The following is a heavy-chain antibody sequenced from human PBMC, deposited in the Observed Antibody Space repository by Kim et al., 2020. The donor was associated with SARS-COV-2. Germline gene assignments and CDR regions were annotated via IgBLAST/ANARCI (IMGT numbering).Heavy chain of an antibody. CDR1: GGSISSYY. J-gene: IGHJ5*02. D-gene: IGHD6-19*01. V-gene: IGHV4-59*08. CDR2: IYYSGST. CDR3: ARHVVAVAGSEDLGWFGGAIDP. Sequence: SETLSLTCTVSGGSISSYYWSWIRQPPGKGLEWIGYIYYSGSTNYNPSLKSRVTISVDTSKNQFSLKLSSVTAADTAVYYCARHVVAVAGSEDLGWFGGAIDPWGQGTLVTVSS.